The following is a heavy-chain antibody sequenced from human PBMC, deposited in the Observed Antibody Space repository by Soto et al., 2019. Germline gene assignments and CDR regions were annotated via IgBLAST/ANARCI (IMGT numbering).Heavy chain of an antibody. Sequence: QVQLVQSGAELKKPGSSVKVSCKTSGGALYTYTITWVRQAPRQGLEWMGRVIPVLRKSDYAQKFLGRVTITADTSTNTAYMELSSLRPDDTAVYFCARMGPYDAVDMWGQGTTVTVSS. J-gene: IGHJ3*02. CDR3: ARMGPYDAVDM. CDR1: GGALYTYT. V-gene: IGHV1-69*02. CDR2: VIPVLRKS. D-gene: IGHD3-16*01.